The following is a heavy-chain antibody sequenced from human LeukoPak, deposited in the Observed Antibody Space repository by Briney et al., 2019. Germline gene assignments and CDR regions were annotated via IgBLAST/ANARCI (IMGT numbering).Heavy chain of an antibody. Sequence: GGSLRLSCAASGFTFRSYWMSWVRQAPGKGLEWVANINQDGSEKYYVDSVKGRFTISRDNAKNSLYLQMNSLRAEDTAVYYCARDPGARYSYGLGPMDVWGKGTTVTVSS. CDR2: INQDGSEK. V-gene: IGHV3-7*01. D-gene: IGHD5-18*01. J-gene: IGHJ6*03. CDR1: GFTFRSYW. CDR3: ARDPGARYSYGLGPMDV.